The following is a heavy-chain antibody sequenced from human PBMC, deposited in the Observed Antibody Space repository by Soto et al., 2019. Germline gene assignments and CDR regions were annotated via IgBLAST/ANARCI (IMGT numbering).Heavy chain of an antibody. CDR1: GFNFSTYG. V-gene: IGHV3-33*01. CDR2: IYYDGSTK. CDR3: ARDCPQRWHLVGYDY. D-gene: IGHD6-6*01. J-gene: IGHJ4*02. Sequence: GGSLRLSCAASGFNFSTYGMHWVRQAPGKGLEWVAVIYYDGSTKYYAGSVKGRFTVSRDNSKNTMFLKKISLRAEDTALYYCARDCPQRWHLVGYDYWGQGTLVTVSS.